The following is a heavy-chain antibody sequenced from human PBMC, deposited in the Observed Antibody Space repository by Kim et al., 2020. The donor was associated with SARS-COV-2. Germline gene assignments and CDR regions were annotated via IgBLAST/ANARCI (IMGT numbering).Heavy chain of an antibody. CDR2: ISGSGGST. V-gene: IGHV3-23*01. Sequence: GGSLRLSCAASGFTFSSYDMSWVRQAPGKGLEWVSAISGSGGSTYHADSVKGRFIISRDNSKNTLYLQMNSLRAEDTAVYYCAKAHSNYYYYYGMDVWGQGTTVTVSS. CDR3: AKAHSNYYYYYGMDV. J-gene: IGHJ6*02. D-gene: IGHD4-4*01. CDR1: GFTFSSYD.